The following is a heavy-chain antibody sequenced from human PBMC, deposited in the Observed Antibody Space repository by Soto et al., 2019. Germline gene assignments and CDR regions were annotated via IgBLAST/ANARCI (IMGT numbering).Heavy chain of an antibody. CDR2: ISYDGSNK. J-gene: IGHJ2*01. V-gene: IGHV3-30-3*01. CDR3: ARPLWRDDYNWGYFDL. D-gene: IGHD4-4*01. Sequence: VPLVESGGGVVQPGRSLRLSCAASGFTFSSYAMHWVRQAPGKGLEWVAVISYDGSNKYYADSVKGRFTISRDNSKNTLYLQMNSLRAEDTAVYYCARPLWRDDYNWGYFDLWGRGTLVTVSS. CDR1: GFTFSSYA.